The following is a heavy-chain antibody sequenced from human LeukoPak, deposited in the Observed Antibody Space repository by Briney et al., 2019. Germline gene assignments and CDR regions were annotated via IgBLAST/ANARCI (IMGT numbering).Heavy chain of an antibody. J-gene: IGHJ5*02. D-gene: IGHD3-22*01. Sequence: GGSLRLSCAASGFTFNNAWMNWVRQAPGKGLEWVGRIRSNSDGGTIDYAAPVKGRFTLSRDDSKTTLYLQMNSLQTEDTAVYYCATDFYDSTWGQGTLVTVSS. CDR2: IRSNSDGGTI. V-gene: IGHV3-15*07. CDR3: ATDFYDST. CDR1: GFTFNNAW.